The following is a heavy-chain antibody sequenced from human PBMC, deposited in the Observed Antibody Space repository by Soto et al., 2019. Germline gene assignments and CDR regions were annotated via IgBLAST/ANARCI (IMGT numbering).Heavy chain of an antibody. CDR1: GGSISSYY. Sequence: SETLSLTCTVSGGSISSYYWSWIRQPPGKGLEWIGYIYYSGSTNYNPSLKSRVTISVDTSKNQFSLKLSSVTAADTAVYYCASRLTGTTGSFDYWGQGTLVTVSS. J-gene: IGHJ4*02. V-gene: IGHV4-59*01. CDR2: IYYSGST. D-gene: IGHD1-20*01. CDR3: ASRLTGTTGSFDY.